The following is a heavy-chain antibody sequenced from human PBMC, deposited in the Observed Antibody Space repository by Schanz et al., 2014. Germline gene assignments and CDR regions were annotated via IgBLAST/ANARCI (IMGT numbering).Heavy chain of an antibody. CDR3: ARVDSSGYFFDN. J-gene: IGHJ4*02. D-gene: IGHD3-22*01. V-gene: IGHV3-48*01. Sequence: EVQLVESGGGLVQPGGSLRLSCTASGFTFSSYSMNWVRQAPGKGLEWVSYVSRSNPAIYYADSVKGRFTMSRDNAKNAVILQMNSLRAEDTAVYYCARVDSSGYFFDNWGQGTRVTVSS. CDR1: GFTFSSYS. CDR2: VSRSNPAI.